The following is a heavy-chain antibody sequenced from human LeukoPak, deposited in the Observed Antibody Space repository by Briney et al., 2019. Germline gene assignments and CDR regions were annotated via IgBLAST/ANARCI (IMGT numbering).Heavy chain of an antibody. D-gene: IGHD4-23*01. J-gene: IGHJ3*02. CDR1: GFTFDDYG. CDR3: ARDDGGNFNDAFDI. Sequence: GGSLRLSCAASGFTFDDYGLSWVRQAPGKGLEWVSTINWNGGSTGYADSVKGRFTISRDNAKNSLYLQMNSLRAEDTAVYYCARDDGGNFNDAFDIWGQGTMVTVSS. V-gene: IGHV3-20*04. CDR2: INWNGGST.